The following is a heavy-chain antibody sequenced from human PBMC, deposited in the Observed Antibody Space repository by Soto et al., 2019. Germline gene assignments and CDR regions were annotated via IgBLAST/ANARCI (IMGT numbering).Heavy chain of an antibody. V-gene: IGHV3-21*01. CDR1: GFTFSSYS. J-gene: IGHJ4*02. Sequence: EVQLVESGGGLVKPGGSLRLSCAASGFTFSSYSMNWVRQAPGKGLEWVSSISSSSSYIYYADSVKGRFTISSDHAKNSLYRQMNRLRAEDTSVYYCARGLGYCSSTSCSHAQHYFDYWGQGTLVTVAS. D-gene: IGHD2-2*01. CDR3: ARGLGYCSSTSCSHAQHYFDY. CDR2: ISSSSSYI.